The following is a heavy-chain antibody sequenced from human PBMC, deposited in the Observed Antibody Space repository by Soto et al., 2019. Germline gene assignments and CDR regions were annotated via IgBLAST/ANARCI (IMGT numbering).Heavy chain of an antibody. Sequence: PGGSLRLSCAASGFTFSTYSMTWVRQAPGKGLEWVAHITATGGNTYYADSVRGRFTISRDTSGNTLYLQMNSLRAEDTALYYCAKCMQAYWNYDAHHIWGQGKMVTVSS. CDR2: ITATGGNT. V-gene: IGHV3-23*01. CDR3: AKCMQAYWNYDAHHI. D-gene: IGHD1-7*01. J-gene: IGHJ3*02. CDR1: GFTFSTYS.